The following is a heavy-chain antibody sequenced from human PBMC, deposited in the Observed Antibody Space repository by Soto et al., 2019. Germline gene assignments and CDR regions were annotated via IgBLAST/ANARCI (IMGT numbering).Heavy chain of an antibody. V-gene: IGHV5-51*01. CDR1: GYTFSTYW. CDR3: ARKFAPEFFHX. D-gene: IGHD3-10*01. J-gene: IGHJ4*02. Sequence: GESLKISCKGSGYTFSTYWIAWVRQMPGKGLEWMGIIYPGDSGTKYSPAFQGQVTISADKSINTAYLQWTSLEASDTAMYYCARKFAPEFFHXWGQGTLVTVSX. CDR2: IYPGDSGT.